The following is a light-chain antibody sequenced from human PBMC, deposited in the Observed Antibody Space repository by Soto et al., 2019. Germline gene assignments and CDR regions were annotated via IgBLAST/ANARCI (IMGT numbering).Light chain of an antibody. V-gene: IGLV1-47*01. CDR1: SSNIGSNY. CDR3: AAWDDSLSSPWV. J-gene: IGLJ3*02. CDR2: RNN. Sequence: QSVLTQQPSASGTPGQRVNISCSGSSSNIGSNYVYWYQQLPGTAPKLLIYRNNQRPSGVPDRFSGSKSGTSASLAISGLRSEDEADYYCAAWDDSLSSPWVFGGGTKVTVL.